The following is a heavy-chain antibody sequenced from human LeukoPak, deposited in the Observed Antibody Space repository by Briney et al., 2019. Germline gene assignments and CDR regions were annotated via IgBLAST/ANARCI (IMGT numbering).Heavy chain of an antibody. D-gene: IGHD5-18*01. CDR1: GGSISSYY. V-gene: IGHV4-59*01. Sequence: SETLSLTCTVSGGSISSYYWSWIRQPPGKGLEWIGYIYYSGSTNYNPSLKSRVTISVGTSKNQFSLKLSSVTAADTAVYYCARQYSYGPIDYWGQGTLVTVSS. J-gene: IGHJ4*02. CDR2: IYYSGST. CDR3: ARQYSYGPIDY.